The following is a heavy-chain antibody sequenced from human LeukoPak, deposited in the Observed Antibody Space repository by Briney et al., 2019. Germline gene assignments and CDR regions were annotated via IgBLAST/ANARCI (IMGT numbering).Heavy chain of an antibody. CDR3: AGSFTSSWDRPPHY. V-gene: IGHV1-2*02. CDR1: GYTFTGYY. J-gene: IGHJ4*02. D-gene: IGHD6-13*01. Sequence: VASVKVSCKASGYTFTGYYIYWVRQAPGQGPEWMGWINPDSGGTKYAQKFQGRVTMTRDTSITTAYMELSTLISDDTAVYYCAGSFTSSWDRPPHYWGQGTLV. CDR2: INPDSGGT.